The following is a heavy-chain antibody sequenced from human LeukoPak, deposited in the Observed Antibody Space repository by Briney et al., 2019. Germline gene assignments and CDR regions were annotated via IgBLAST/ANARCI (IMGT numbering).Heavy chain of an antibody. CDR1: GGSLSSSSSY. CDR2: IYYSGST. D-gene: IGHD6-19*01. CDR3: ARLGSSGGR. V-gene: IGHV4-39*02. J-gene: IGHJ4*02. Sequence: SETLSLTCTVSGGSLSSSSSYWGWTRQPPGKGLGWIGSIYYSGSTYNNPSLKSQLTISDATSHNHFSLKLTSFAPPVPALIYCARLGSSGGRWGEGTLVTVSS.